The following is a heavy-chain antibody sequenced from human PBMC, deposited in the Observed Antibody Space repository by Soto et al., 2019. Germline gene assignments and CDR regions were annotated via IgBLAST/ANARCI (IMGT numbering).Heavy chain of an antibody. J-gene: IGHJ6*02. V-gene: IGHV3-13*01. Sequence: PGGSLRLSCAASGFTFSSYDMHWVRQATGKGLEWVSAICTAGDTYYPVSVKGLFTISRENAENSLYLQMNSLRAGDTAVYDCARLATRGWYYYGMHXWGQGTTVTVS. CDR2: ICTAGDT. CDR1: GFTFSSYD. D-gene: IGHD1-26*01. CDR3: ARLATRGWYYYGMHX.